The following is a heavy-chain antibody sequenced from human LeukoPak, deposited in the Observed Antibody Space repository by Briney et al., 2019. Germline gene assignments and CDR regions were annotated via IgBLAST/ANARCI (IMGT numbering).Heavy chain of an antibody. CDR1: GFTFSSNW. CDR2: IKQDGSET. CDR3: ARVTSKSWSYRYNWFDP. D-gene: IGHD6-13*01. J-gene: IGHJ5*02. V-gene: IGHV3-7*01. Sequence: GGSLRLSCAASGFTFSSNWMSWVRQAPGSGLEWVASIKQDGSETYYVDSVEGRFTISRDNAKNSLYLQMNSLRAEDTAVYYCARVTSKSWSYRYNWFDPWGQGTLVTVSS.